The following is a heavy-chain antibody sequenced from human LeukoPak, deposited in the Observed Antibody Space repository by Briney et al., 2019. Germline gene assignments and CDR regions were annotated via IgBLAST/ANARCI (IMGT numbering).Heavy chain of an antibody. V-gene: IGHV3-48*03. CDR3: ARGGRQLWYMDV. Sequence: GRTLRLSPAGSQFTSSSYEMNWVRQAPGQGLEWVSYISASTNIIYSANSLKGRFANSRDNARNSLFLQMNSPAAADTAVYYCARGGRQLWYMDVWGKGTTVTVSS. J-gene: IGHJ6*03. D-gene: IGHD6-13*01. CDR1: QFTSSSYE. CDR2: ISASTNII.